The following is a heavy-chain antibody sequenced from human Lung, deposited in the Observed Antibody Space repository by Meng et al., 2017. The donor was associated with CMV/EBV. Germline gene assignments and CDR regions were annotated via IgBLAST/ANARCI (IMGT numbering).Heavy chain of an antibody. CDR2: IIPIFGTA. V-gene: IGHV1-69*05. D-gene: IGHD6-19*01. CDR3: ARGPGIAVAGLFDY. J-gene: IGHJ4*02. CDR1: GGTFSSYA. Sequence: SVXVSXKASGGTFSSYAISWVRQAPGQGLEWMGGIIPIFGTANYAQKFQGRVTITTDESTSTAYMELSSLRSEDTAVYYCARGPGIAVAGLFDYSGQGTLVTVSS.